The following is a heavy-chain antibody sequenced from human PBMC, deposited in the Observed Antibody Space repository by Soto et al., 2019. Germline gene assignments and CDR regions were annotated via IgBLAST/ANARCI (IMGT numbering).Heavy chain of an antibody. CDR3: ARLTMIVVVDY. CDR2: IYYTGST. CDR1: GGSVSTSSYY. Sequence: SETLSLTCTVSGGSVSTSSYYWSWIRQPPGKGLELIGYIYYTGSTNYNPSLKSRVTLSVDTSKNQFSLKLTSVTAADTAVYYCARLTMIVVVDYWGQGTPVTSPQ. D-gene: IGHD3-22*01. J-gene: IGHJ4*02. V-gene: IGHV4-61*01.